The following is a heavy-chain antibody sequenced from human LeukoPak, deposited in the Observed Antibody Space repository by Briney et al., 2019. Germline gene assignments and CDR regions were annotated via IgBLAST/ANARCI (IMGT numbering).Heavy chain of an antibody. CDR2: INPNSGGT. V-gene: IGHV1-2*02. D-gene: IGHD3-22*01. CDR3: AGEGYYDSSGYRDY. Sequence: ASVKVSCKASGYTFTGYYMHWVRQAPGQGLEWMGWINPNSGGTNYAQKFQGRVTMTRDTSISTAYMELSRLRSDDTAVYYCAGEGYYDSSGYRDYWGQGTLVTVSS. J-gene: IGHJ4*02. CDR1: GYTFTGYY.